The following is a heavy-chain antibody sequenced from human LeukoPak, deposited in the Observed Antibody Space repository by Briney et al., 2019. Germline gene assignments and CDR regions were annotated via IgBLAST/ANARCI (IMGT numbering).Heavy chain of an antibody. Sequence: ASVKVSCKASGGTFSSYAISWVRQAPGQGLEWMGGIIPTFGTANYAQKFQGRVTITADKSTSTAYMELSSLRSEDTAVYYCARERLGYCSGGSCYSDYWGQGTLVTVSS. V-gene: IGHV1-69*06. D-gene: IGHD2-15*01. CDR2: IIPTFGTA. J-gene: IGHJ4*02. CDR3: ARERLGYCSGGSCYSDY. CDR1: GGTFSSYA.